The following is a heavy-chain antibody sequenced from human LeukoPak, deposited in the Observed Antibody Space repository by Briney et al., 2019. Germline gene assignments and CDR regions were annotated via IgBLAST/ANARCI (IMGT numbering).Heavy chain of an antibody. CDR1: GLTFSSYW. Sequence: GGSLRLACAASGLTFSSYWMCWVRQAPVKGLEWVANIKQDGSEKYYVDSVKGRFTISRDNAKNSLYLQMNSLRAEDTAVYYCARVGGDIDYWGQGTLVTVSS. CDR2: IKQDGSEK. D-gene: IGHD2-21*01. CDR3: ARVGGDIDY. J-gene: IGHJ4*02. V-gene: IGHV3-7*01.